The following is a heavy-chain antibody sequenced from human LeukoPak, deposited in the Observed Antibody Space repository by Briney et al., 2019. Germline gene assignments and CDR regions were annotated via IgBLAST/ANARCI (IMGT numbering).Heavy chain of an antibody. D-gene: IGHD5-12*01. J-gene: IGHJ5*02. CDR3: ARDQYSGYAADVDWFDP. Sequence: GGSLRLSCAASGFTFSSYEMNRVRQAPGKGLEWVSYISSSGSTIYYADSVKGRFTISRDNAKNSLYLQMNSLRAEDTAVYYCARDQYSGYAADVDWFDPWGQGTLVTVSS. V-gene: IGHV3-48*03. CDR2: ISSSGSTI. CDR1: GFTFSSYE.